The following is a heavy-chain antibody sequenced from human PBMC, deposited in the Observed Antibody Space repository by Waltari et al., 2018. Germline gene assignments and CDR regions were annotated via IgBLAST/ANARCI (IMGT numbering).Heavy chain of an antibody. J-gene: IGHJ3*02. Sequence: QVNLVQSGADVRKPGASVTVACKASGYIFINYFIHWVRQAHGQGLEWIGRINCRNGGTDYAQNFQGRVTLTRDTSISTAYMELSGLTLDDTAIYYCTVIAGDFDIWGPGTMVTASS. D-gene: IGHD2-21*01. CDR1: GYIFINYF. V-gene: IGHV1-2*06. CDR2: INCRNGGT. CDR3: TVIAGDFDI.